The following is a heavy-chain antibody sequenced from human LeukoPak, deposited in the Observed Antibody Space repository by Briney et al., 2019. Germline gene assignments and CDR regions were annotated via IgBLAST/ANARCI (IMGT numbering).Heavy chain of an antibody. Sequence: GGSLSLSCAASGFTFSDYYMSWIRQAPGKGLEWVSYISSSGSTIYYADSVKGRFTISRDNAKNSLYLQMNSLRAEDTAVYYCARDLEAGYDFWSGYYVSYYYGMDVWGQGTRSPSP. CDR1: GFTFSDYY. CDR2: ISSSGSTI. D-gene: IGHD3-3*01. J-gene: IGHJ6*02. V-gene: IGHV3-11*01. CDR3: ARDLEAGYDFWSGYYVSYYYGMDV.